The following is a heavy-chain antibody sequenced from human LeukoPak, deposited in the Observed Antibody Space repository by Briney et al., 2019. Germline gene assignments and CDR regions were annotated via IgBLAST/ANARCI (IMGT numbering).Heavy chain of an antibody. Sequence: GGSLRLSCAASGFPFSSYSMTWVRQAPGKGLEWVANIKPDGTTKFYVDSVKGRFTISRDNALNSLYLQMNSLRAEDTAIYYCARPIPYGTTWYGRSDYWGQGTLVTVSS. J-gene: IGHJ4*02. V-gene: IGHV3-7*03. CDR3: ARPIPYGTTWYGRSDY. CDR1: GFPFSSYS. CDR2: IKPDGTTK. D-gene: IGHD6-13*01.